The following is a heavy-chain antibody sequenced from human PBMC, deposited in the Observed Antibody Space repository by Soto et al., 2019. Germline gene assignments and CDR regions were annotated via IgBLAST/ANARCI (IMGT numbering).Heavy chain of an antibody. D-gene: IGHD3-16*01. CDR2: IYPGDSDT. CDR3: ASHLRSDYVWGSSPTSVDY. CDR1: GYSFTSYW. Sequence: GESLKISCKGSGYSFTSYWIGWVRQMPGKGLEWMGIIYPGDSDTRYSPSFQGQVTISADKSISTAYLQWSSLKASDTAMYYCASHLRSDYVWGSSPTSVDYWGQGTLVNGPS. V-gene: IGHV5-51*01. J-gene: IGHJ4*02.